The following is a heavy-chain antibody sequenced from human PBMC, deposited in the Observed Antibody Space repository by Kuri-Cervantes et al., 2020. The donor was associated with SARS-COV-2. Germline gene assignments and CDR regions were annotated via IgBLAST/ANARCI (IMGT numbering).Heavy chain of an antibody. D-gene: IGHD6-13*01. Sequence: ASVKVSCKASGYTFTSYYMHWVRQAPGQGLEWMGIINPSGGSTSYAQKFQGRVTMTRDTSTSTVYMELSSLRSEDTAVYYCARAYSSSWYERWFDPWGQGTLVTVSS. CDR1: GYTFTSYY. CDR3: ARAYSSSWYERWFDP. J-gene: IGHJ5*02. CDR2: INPSGGST. V-gene: IGHV1-46*01.